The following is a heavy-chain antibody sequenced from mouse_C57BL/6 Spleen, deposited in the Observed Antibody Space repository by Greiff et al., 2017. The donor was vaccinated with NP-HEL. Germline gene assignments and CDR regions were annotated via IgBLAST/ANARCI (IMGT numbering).Heavy chain of an antibody. Sequence: QVQLQQPGAELVKPGASVKLSCKASGYTFTSYWLHWVKQRPGRGLEWIGRIDPTSGGTKYNEKFKSKATLTVDKPSSTAYMQLSSLTSEDSAVYFCARTTFYGSSPYFDYWGQGTTLTVSS. CDR1: GYTFTSYW. D-gene: IGHD1-1*01. J-gene: IGHJ2*01. V-gene: IGHV1-62-3*01. CDR2: IDPTSGGT. CDR3: ARTTFYGSSPYFDY.